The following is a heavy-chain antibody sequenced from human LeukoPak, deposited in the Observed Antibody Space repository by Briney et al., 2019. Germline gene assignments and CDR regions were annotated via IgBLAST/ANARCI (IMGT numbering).Heavy chain of an antibody. Sequence: GGSLRLSCVASRFSFSSHWMTWVRQAPGKGLEWVTNIKEDGREKYYADSVKGRFTISRDNAKNSLYLQMNSLRGEDTAVYYCAKTIVGSNVFDIWGLGTLVTVSS. CDR3: AKTIVGSNVFDI. CDR1: RFSFSSHW. J-gene: IGHJ3*02. V-gene: IGHV3-7*01. D-gene: IGHD1-26*01. CDR2: IKEDGREK.